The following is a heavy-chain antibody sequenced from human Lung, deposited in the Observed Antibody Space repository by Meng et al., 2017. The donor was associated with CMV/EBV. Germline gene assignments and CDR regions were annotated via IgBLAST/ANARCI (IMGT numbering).Heavy chain of an antibody. CDR3: ARGAYYFDTSGLFDY. CDR1: GGSFSGYY. CDR2: INHSGDT. V-gene: IGHV4-34*01. D-gene: IGHD3-22*01. J-gene: IGHJ4*02. Sequence: LRLSCAVYGGSFSGYYWSWIRQPPGEGLEWIGEINHSGDTNYNPSLKSRVTISVDTSKNQFSLKLSSVTAADTAVYYCARGAYYFDTSGLFDYWGRGTLDTVSS.